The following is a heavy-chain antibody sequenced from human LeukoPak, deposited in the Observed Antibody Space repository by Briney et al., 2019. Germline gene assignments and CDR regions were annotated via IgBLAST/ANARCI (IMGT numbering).Heavy chain of an antibody. CDR2: IKQDGSEE. Sequence: GGSLRLSCAASGFTLSSYWMGWVRQAPRKGREWVANIKQDGSEENFVDSVKGRFTISRDNAKKSLYLQMNSLRAEDTAVYYCARGSSAGASLRHDYWGQGTLVTVSS. D-gene: IGHD1-26*01. J-gene: IGHJ4*02. CDR3: ARGSSAGASLRHDY. CDR1: GFTLSSYW. V-gene: IGHV3-7*02.